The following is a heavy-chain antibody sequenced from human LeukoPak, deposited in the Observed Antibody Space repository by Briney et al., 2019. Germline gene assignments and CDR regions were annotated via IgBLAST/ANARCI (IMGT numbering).Heavy chain of an antibody. J-gene: IGHJ3*01. CDR2: IIPLFGTA. CDR3: ARSKLPAALIDAFHF. V-gene: IGHV1-69*05. CDR1: GDILRTYA. Sequence: SVKVSCKASGDILRTYALSWVRRVPGQGLEWMGGIIPLFGTANYAQRFQGRLTISTDDSTTTAYMEPSSLTSGDTAVYYCARSKLPAALIDAFHFWGQGTLVTVSS. D-gene: IGHD2-2*01.